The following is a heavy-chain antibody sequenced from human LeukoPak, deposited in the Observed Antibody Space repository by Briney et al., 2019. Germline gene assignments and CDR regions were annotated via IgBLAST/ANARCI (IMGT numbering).Heavy chain of an antibody. CDR1: GYTFTGYY. J-gene: IGHJ4*02. V-gene: IGHV1-2*02. CDR2: INPNSGGT. Sequence: ASVKVSCKASGYTFTGYYMHWVRQAPGQGLEWMGWINPNSGGTNYAQKFQGRVTMTRDTSISTAYMELSRLRSDDTAVYYCAREGPLSLGEYYDILTGYSELSYWGQGTLVTVSS. CDR3: AREGPLSLGEYYDILTGYSELSY. D-gene: IGHD3-9*01.